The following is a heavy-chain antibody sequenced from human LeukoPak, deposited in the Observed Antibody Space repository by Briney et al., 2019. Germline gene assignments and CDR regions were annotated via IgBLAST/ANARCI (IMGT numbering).Heavy chain of an antibody. J-gene: IGHJ4*02. Sequence: GASVKVSCKASGYTFTSYDINWVRQATGQGLEWMGWMNPNSGNTGYAQKFQGRVTMTRNTSISTAYMELSSLRSEDTAVYYCARVRYYYGSGSSPFDYWGQGTLVTVSS. D-gene: IGHD3-10*01. CDR2: MNPNSGNT. CDR1: GYTFTSYD. V-gene: IGHV1-8*01. CDR3: ARVRYYYGSGSSPFDY.